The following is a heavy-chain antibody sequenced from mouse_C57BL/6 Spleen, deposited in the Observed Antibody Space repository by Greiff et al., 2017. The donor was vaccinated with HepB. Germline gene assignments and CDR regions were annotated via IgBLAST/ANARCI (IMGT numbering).Heavy chain of an antibody. CDR3: ARCDGYYRMGDY. CDR2: IYPGDGDT. D-gene: IGHD2-3*01. CDR1: GYAFSSYW. J-gene: IGHJ4*01. Sequence: VQLQQSGAELVKPGASVKISCKASGYAFSSYWMNWVKQRPGKGLEWIGQIYPGDGDTNYNGKFKGKATLTADKSSSTAYMQLSSLTSEDSAVYFCARCDGYYRMGDYWGQGTSVTVSS. V-gene: IGHV1-80*01.